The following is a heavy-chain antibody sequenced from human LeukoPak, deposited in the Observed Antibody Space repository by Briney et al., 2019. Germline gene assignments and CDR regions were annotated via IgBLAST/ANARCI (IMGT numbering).Heavy chain of an antibody. CDR3: ARGDHISGWLGLGY. J-gene: IGHJ4*02. Sequence: GGSLRLSCAASGFTFSSYEMNWVRQAPGKGLEWVSYIGRSGSTIYYADSVKGRFTISRDNAKNSLYLQMNSLRAEDTAVYYCARGDHISGWLGLGYWGQGTLVTVSS. V-gene: IGHV3-48*03. CDR2: IGRSGSTI. D-gene: IGHD6-19*01. CDR1: GFTFSSYE.